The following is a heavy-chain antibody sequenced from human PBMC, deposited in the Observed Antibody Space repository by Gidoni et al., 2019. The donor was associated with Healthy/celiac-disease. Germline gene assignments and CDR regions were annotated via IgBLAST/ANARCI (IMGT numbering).Heavy chain of an antibody. CDR3: ARQDSTVTSPTFDI. CDR1: GGSISSSSYY. CDR2: IYYSGST. Sequence: QLQLQESGPGLVKPSETLSLTCTVSGGSISSSSYYWGWIRQPPGKGLEWIGSIYYSGSTYYNPSLKSRVTISVDTSKNQFSLKLSSVTAADTAVYYCARQDSTVTSPTFDIWGQGTMVTVSS. D-gene: IGHD4-17*01. J-gene: IGHJ3*02. V-gene: IGHV4-39*01.